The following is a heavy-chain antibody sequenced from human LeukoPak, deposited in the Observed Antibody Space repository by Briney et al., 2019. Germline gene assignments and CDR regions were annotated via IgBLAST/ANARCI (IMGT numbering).Heavy chain of an antibody. CDR2: INPNSGGT. J-gene: IGHJ5*02. CDR1: GYTFTGYY. CDR3: ARDFGLHAGNWFDP. D-gene: IGHD3-10*01. Sequence: GASVKVSCKASGYTFTGYYMHWVRQAPGQGLEWMGWINPNSGGTNYAQKFQGRVTMTRDTSISTAYMELSSLRSEDTAVYYCARDFGLHAGNWFDPWGQGTLVTVSS. V-gene: IGHV1-2*02.